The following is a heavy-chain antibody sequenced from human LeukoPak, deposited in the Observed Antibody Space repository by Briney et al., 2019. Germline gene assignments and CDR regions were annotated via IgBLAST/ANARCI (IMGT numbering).Heavy chain of an antibody. J-gene: IGHJ6*03. Sequence: GGSLRLSCAASGFTVSSNYMSWVRQAPGKGLEWASVIYSGGSTYYADSVKGRFTISRDNSKNTLYLQMNSLRAEDTAVYYCARSSSWGYYYYYMDVWGKGTTVTVSS. V-gene: IGHV3-53*01. CDR1: GFTVSSNY. D-gene: IGHD6-13*01. CDR3: ARSSSWGYYYYYMDV. CDR2: IYSGGST.